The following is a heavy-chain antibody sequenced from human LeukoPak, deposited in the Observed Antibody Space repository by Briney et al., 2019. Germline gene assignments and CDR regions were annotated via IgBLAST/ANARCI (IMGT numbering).Heavy chain of an antibody. CDR3: ARSAPSGTTTGYYYYMDV. V-gene: IGHV4-59*01. J-gene: IGHJ6*03. D-gene: IGHD2-2*01. CDR2: IYCSGST. CDR1: GDSISSYY. Sequence: SETLSLTCTVSGDSISSYYWSWIRQPPGKGLEWIGYIYCSGSTNYNPSLKSRVTISVDTSKNQFSLKLGSVTAADTAVYYCARSAPSGTTTGYYYYMDVWGKGTTVTVSS.